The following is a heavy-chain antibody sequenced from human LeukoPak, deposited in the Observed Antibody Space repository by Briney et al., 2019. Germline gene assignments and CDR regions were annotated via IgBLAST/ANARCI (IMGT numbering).Heavy chain of an antibody. CDR3: AELGITMIGGV. CDR2: ISGTARSI. CDR1: GFTFSNYE. J-gene: IGHJ6*04. V-gene: IGHV3-48*03. Sequence: GGSLRLSCAASGFTFSNYEMNWVRQAPGKGLEWVSYISGTARSIEYADSVKGRFTISRDNAKNSLYLQMNSLRAEDTAVYYCAELGITMIGGVWGKGTTVTISS. D-gene: IGHD3-10*02.